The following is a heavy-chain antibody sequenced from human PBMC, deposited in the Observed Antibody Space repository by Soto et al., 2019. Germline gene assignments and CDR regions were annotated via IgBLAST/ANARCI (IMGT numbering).Heavy chain of an antibody. CDR1: GFTFSRYG. V-gene: IGHV3-48*02. J-gene: IGHJ6*02. Sequence: GGSLRPSCAASGFTFSRYGMNWVRQAPGKGLEWVAYISSSSSTIYYADSVKGRFTISRDNAKNSLYLQMNSLRDEDTAVYYYARDGYCVSTTCYFLPDVWGQGTTVTVSS. CDR2: ISSSSSTI. D-gene: IGHD2-2*03. CDR3: ARDGYCVSTTCYFLPDV.